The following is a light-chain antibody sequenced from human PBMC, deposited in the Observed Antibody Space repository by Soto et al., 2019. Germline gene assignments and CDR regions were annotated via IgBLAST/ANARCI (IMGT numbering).Light chain of an antibody. Sequence: DLQTTQSPSSLSASVGDRVTITCRASQSISSYLNWYQQKPGKAPKLLIYAASSLQGGVPSSFSGSGSGTDFTFTISSLQPEYFPHYYCQQSYSTPPSFGHRTKVDIK. CDR2: AAS. V-gene: IGKV1-39*01. CDR3: QQSYSTPPS. J-gene: IGKJ1*01. CDR1: QSISSY.